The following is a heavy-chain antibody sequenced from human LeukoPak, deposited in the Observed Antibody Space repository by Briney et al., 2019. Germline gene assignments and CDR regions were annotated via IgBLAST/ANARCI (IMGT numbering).Heavy chain of an antibody. V-gene: IGHV3-23*01. CDR2: VRVSEGAR. Sequence: GGSLRLSCVVSGVPFPTYAMRWVGQAPGKGRGWVSSVRVSEGARFYADSVKGRFTTSRYNAKNTLYLQMNSLRVEETAVYYCARWICGSTSCFYDYWGQGTLVTVSS. J-gene: IGHJ4*02. D-gene: IGHD2-2*01. CDR1: GVPFPTYA. CDR3: ARWICGSTSCFYDY.